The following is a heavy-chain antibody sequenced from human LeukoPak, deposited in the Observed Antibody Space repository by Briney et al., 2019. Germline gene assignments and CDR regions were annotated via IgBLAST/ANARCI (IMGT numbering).Heavy chain of an antibody. Sequence: GSLRLSCAASGFTFSSYEMNWVRQAPGKGLEWIGRIYTSGSTNYNPSLKSRVTMSVDTSKNQFSLKLSSVTAADTAVYYCARDLNWYSGYLFDYWGQGTLVTVSS. CDR2: IYTSGST. J-gene: IGHJ4*02. V-gene: IGHV4-4*07. CDR1: GFTFSSYE. D-gene: IGHD5-12*01. CDR3: ARDLNWYSGYLFDY.